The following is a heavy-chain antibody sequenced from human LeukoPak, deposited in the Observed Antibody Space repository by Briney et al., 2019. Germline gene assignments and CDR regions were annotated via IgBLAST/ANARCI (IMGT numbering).Heavy chain of an antibody. Sequence: AGSLRLSCAASGFTFSSYSMNWVRQAPGKGLEWVSSISSSSSYIYYADSMKGRFTISRDNAKNSLYLQMNSLRAEDTAVYYCARVIAAADYYFDYWGQGTLVTVSS. CDR2: ISSSSSYI. D-gene: IGHD6-13*01. CDR1: GFTFSSYS. J-gene: IGHJ4*02. V-gene: IGHV3-21*01. CDR3: ARVIAAADYYFDY.